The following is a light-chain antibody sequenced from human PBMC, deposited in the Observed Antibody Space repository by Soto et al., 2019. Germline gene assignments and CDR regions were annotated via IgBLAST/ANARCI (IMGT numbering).Light chain of an antibody. V-gene: IGLV1-44*01. CDR2: SYN. J-gene: IGLJ1*01. CDR3: AAWDDSLNDYV. CDR1: SSNIGSNT. Sequence: QSVLTQPPSASGTPGQRVTISCSGSSSNIGSNTVNWYQQLPGTAPKLLIYSYNQRPSGVPDRFSGSKSGTSASLAISGLQSADEADYYCAAWDDSLNDYVFGTGTKVTVL.